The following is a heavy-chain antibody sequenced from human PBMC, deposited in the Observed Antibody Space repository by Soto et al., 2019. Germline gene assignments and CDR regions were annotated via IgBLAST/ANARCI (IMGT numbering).Heavy chain of an antibody. CDR1: GTIFSSYT. J-gene: IGHJ6*02. V-gene: IGHV1-69*08. D-gene: IGHD3-16*01. CDR3: ARGLGGRMDD. Sequence: QVQLVQSGAEVKKPGSSVRVSCKASGTIFSSYTISWVRQAPGQGLEWMGRIIPILGETNSAQKFQDRVTLTADKSTNTAYMERNRMRLEDTAVSYCARGLGGRMDDWGQGTTVTVSS. CDR2: IIPILGET.